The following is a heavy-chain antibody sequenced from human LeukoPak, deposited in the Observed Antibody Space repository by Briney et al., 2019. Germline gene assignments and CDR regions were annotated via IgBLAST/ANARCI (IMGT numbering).Heavy chain of an antibody. V-gene: IGHV1-2*02. CDR1: GYTFTGYY. D-gene: IGHD2-15*01. Sequence: GASVKVSCKASGYTFTGYYMHWVRQAPGQGLEWMGWINPNSGGTNYAQEFQGRVTMTRDTSISTAYMELSRLRSDDTAVYYCARCSGSCYLNWFDPWGQGTLVTVSS. CDR2: INPNSGGT. J-gene: IGHJ5*02. CDR3: ARCSGSCYLNWFDP.